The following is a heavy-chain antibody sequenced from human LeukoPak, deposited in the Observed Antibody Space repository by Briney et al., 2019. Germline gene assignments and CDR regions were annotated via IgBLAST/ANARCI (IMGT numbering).Heavy chain of an antibody. CDR1: GYTLTELS. D-gene: IGHD2-2*02. Sequence: ASVKVSCKVSGYTLTELSMHWVRQAPGKGLEWMGGFDPEDGETIYAQKFQGRVTMTEDTSTSTAYMELRSLRSDDTAVYYCARGQARLGACSSTSCYNDYWGQGTLVTVSS. CDR2: FDPEDGET. J-gene: IGHJ4*02. V-gene: IGHV1-24*01. CDR3: ARGQARLGACSSTSCYNDY.